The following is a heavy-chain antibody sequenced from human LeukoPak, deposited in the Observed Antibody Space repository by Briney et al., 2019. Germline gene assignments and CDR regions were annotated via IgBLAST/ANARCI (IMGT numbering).Heavy chain of an antibody. J-gene: IGHJ5*02. CDR3: AREGYIDYYDSSGLNWFDP. Sequence: ASVKVSCKASGYTFTGYYMHWVRLAPGQGLEWMGWINPNSGGTNYAQKFQGRVTMTRDTSISTAFMELTRLRSDDTAVYYCAREGYIDYYDSSGLNWFDPWGQGSLVTVSS. CDR2: INPNSGGT. CDR1: GYTFTGYY. V-gene: IGHV1-2*02. D-gene: IGHD3-22*01.